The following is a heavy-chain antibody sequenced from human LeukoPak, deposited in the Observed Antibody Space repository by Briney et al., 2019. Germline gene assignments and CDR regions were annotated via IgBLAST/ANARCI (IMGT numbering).Heavy chain of an antibody. Sequence: ASVKVSCKASGYTFTSYYMHWVRQAPGQGLEWMGIINPSGGGTSYAQKFQGRVTMTRDTSTSTVYMELSSLRSEDTAVYYCARDQVGATGFDYWGQGTLVTVSS. CDR2: INPSGGGT. CDR1: GYTFTSYY. CDR3: ARDQVGATGFDY. D-gene: IGHD1-26*01. V-gene: IGHV1-46*01. J-gene: IGHJ4*02.